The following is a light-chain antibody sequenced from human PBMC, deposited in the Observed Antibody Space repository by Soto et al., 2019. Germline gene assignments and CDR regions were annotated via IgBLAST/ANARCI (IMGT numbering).Light chain of an antibody. CDR2: EVS. CDR3: SSYAGSTPYV. J-gene: IGLJ1*01. Sequence: QSVLTQPPSASGSPGQSVTISCTGTSSDVGGYNYVSWYQQHPGKAPKLMIYEVSKRPSGVPDRFSGSKSGNTASLTVSGLQAEDEADYYCSSYAGSTPYVFGTWTKVTVL. CDR1: SSDVGGYNY. V-gene: IGLV2-8*01.